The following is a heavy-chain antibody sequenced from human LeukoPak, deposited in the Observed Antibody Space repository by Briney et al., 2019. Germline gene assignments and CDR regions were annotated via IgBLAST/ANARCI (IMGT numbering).Heavy chain of an antibody. J-gene: IGHJ6*02. CDR2: IYYSGST. V-gene: IGHV4-39*07. D-gene: IGHD1-14*01. CDR1: GGSISSSSYY. CDR3: ATPGVTTEPYYYYYGMDV. Sequence: SETLSLTCTVSGGSISSSSYYWGWIRQPPGKGLEWIGSIYYSGSTYYSPSLKSRVTISVDTSKNQFSLKLTSVTAADTAVYYCATPGVTTEPYYYYYGMDVWGQGTTVTVSS.